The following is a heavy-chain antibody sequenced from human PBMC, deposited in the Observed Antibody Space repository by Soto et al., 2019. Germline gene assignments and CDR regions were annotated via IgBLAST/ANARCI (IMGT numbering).Heavy chain of an antibody. CDR2: ISYSGST. J-gene: IGHJ3*01. D-gene: IGHD3-9*01. CDR1: AGSISTFNYY. CDR3: ARSAQWDGFDP. V-gene: IGHV4-31*03. Sequence: QVQLQESGPGLVRPSQTLSLTCTVSAGSISTFNYYWSWIRQHPEKGLEWIGYISYSGSTFYHSSLKRRVTISLDTSKKQFPLTLTSVTAADTAVYYCARSAQWDGFDPWGQGTMVTVSS.